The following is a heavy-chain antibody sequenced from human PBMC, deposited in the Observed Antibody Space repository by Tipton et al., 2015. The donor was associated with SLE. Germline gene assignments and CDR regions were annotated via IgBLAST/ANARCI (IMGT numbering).Heavy chain of an antibody. Sequence: TLSLTCTVSGGSISSYYWSWIRQPPGKGLEWIGYIYYSGSTNSNPSHKSRVTISVDTSKNQFSLKLSSVTAADTAVYYCARHGYSSSWSFDYWGQGTLVTVSS. CDR3: ARHGYSSSWSFDY. CDR2: IYYSGST. CDR1: GGSISSYY. J-gene: IGHJ4*02. D-gene: IGHD6-13*01. V-gene: IGHV4-59*08.